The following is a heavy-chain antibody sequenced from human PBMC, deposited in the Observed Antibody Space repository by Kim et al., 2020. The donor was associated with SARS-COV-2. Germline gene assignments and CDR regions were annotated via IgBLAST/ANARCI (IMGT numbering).Heavy chain of an antibody. CDR3: ARDLAAAGTGGYFDY. CDR2: IYHSGST. V-gene: IGHV4-4*02. J-gene: IGHJ4*02. Sequence: SETLSLTCAVSGGSISSSNWWSWVRQPPGKGLEWIGEIYHSGSTNYNPSLKSRVTISVDKSKNQFSLKLSSVTAADTAVYYCARDLAAAGTGGYFDYWGQGTLVTVSS. D-gene: IGHD6-13*01. CDR1: GGSISSSNW.